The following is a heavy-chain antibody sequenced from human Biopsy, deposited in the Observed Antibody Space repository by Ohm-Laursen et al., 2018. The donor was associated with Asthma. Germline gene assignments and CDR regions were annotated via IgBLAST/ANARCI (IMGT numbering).Heavy chain of an antibody. CDR1: GYTFNSAG. CDR2: ISVYNGNT. J-gene: IGHJ6*02. CDR3: ARAVDYSHYYGIDV. V-gene: IGHV1-18*01. D-gene: IGHD3-10*01. Sequence: ASVKVSCKTSGYTFNSAGITRVRQAPGQGLEWMGWISVYNGNTKVAQKLQDRVTMITDTSTSTAYMELGSLRSDDTAVYFCARAVDYSHYYGIDVWGQGTTVTVS.